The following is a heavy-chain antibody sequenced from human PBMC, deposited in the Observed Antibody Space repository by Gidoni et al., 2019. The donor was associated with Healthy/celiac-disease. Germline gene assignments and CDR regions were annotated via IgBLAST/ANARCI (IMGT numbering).Heavy chain of an antibody. Sequence: EVQLVESGGGLVKPGGSLRLPCAASGFTFSSSRLTWVRQAPGKGLEWVSSISSSSSYMYDADSVKGRFTISRDNAKNSLYLQMNSLRAEDTAVYYCARVESITMIVVVPGQGYYYMDVWGKGTTVTVSS. CDR3: ARVESITMIVVVPGQGYYYMDV. V-gene: IGHV3-21*01. D-gene: IGHD3-22*01. J-gene: IGHJ6*03. CDR1: GFTFSSSR. CDR2: ISSSSSYM.